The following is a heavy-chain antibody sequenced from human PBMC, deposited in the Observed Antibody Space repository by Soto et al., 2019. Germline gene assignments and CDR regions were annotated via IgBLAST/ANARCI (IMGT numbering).Heavy chain of an antibody. J-gene: IGHJ4*02. CDR2: ISISSSTI. Sequence: EVQLVESGGGLVQPGGSLRLSCAASGFTFSSYSMNWVRQAPGKGLEGVSYISISSSTIYYADTVKGRFTISRDNAKNSLDLQMNSLRAGDTAVYYFARDYRSHGPFDYWGQGTLVTVSS. V-gene: IGHV3-48*01. CDR3: ARDYRSHGPFDY. D-gene: IGHD1-26*01. CDR1: GFTFSSYS.